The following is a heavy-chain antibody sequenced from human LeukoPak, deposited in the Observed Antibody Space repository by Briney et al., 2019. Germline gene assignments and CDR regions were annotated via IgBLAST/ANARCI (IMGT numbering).Heavy chain of an antibody. J-gene: IGHJ6*04. CDR2: ISGSGGST. D-gene: IGHD2-15*01. CDR1: GFTFSSYA. V-gene: IGHV3-23*01. CDR3: AKGAAYYYYYGMDV. Sequence: PGGSLRLSCAASGFTFSSYAMSWVRQAPGKGLEWVSAISGSGGSTYYADSVKGLFTVSRDNSRNTLYLQMSSLRAEDTAVYYCAKGAAYYYYYGMDVWGKGTSVTVSS.